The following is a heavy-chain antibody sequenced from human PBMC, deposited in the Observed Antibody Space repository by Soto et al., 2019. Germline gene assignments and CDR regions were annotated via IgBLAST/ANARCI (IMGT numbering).Heavy chain of an antibody. D-gene: IGHD2-2*01. Sequence: QVQLQESGPGLVKPSQTLSLTCTVSGGSISSGGYYWSWIRQHPGKGLEWIGYIYYSGSTYYNPSLKSRVTIPVDTSKNQFSLKLSSVTAADTAVYYCAKVGYCSSTSCYGADAFDIWGQGTMVTVSS. J-gene: IGHJ3*02. CDR3: AKVGYCSSTSCYGADAFDI. CDR2: IYYSGST. CDR1: GGSISSGGYY. V-gene: IGHV4-31*03.